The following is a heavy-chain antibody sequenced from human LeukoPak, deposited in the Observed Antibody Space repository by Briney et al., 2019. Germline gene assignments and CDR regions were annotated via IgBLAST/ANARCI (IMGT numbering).Heavy chain of an antibody. CDR1: GFTFSDYY. Sequence: GGSLRLSCAASGFTFSDYYMSXXRQAPGKGLEXXXXXXXXGSTIYYADSVKGRFTXXXDNAKNSLYLQMNSLRAEDTAVYYCARAIRPYYYDSSGYPTDYWGQGTLVTVSS. V-gene: IGHV3-11*04. J-gene: IGHJ4*02. CDR2: XXXXGSTI. CDR3: ARAIRPYYYDSSGYPTDY. D-gene: IGHD3-22*01.